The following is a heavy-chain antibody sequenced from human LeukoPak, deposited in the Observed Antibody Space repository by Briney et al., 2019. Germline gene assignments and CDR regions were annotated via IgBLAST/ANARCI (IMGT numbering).Heavy chain of an antibody. Sequence: SVKVSCKASRGTFSSYAVSCVRQAPGQGLEWMGGMIPIFGAANYAQKSRGRVTITADESTSTAYMELRSMKSEDTAMYYCARDAGSSWSVGASDIWGQGTLVAVSS. D-gene: IGHD6-13*01. CDR3: ARDAGSSWSVGASDI. V-gene: IGHV1-69*13. J-gene: IGHJ3*02. CDR2: MIPIFGAA. CDR1: RGTFSSYA.